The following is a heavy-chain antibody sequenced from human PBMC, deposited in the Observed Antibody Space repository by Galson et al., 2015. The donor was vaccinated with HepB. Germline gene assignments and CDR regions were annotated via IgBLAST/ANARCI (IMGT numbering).Heavy chain of an antibody. D-gene: IGHD1-26*01. CDR1: GFTFSDYY. Sequence: SLRLSCAASGFTFSDYYMSWIRQAPGKGLEWVSYISSSGSTIYYADSVKGRFTISRDNAKNSLYLQMNSLRAEDTAVYCCARQRRGRELLRANAFDIWGQGTMVTVSS. V-gene: IGHV3-11*01. CDR2: ISSSGSTI. J-gene: IGHJ3*02. CDR3: ARQRRGRELLRANAFDI.